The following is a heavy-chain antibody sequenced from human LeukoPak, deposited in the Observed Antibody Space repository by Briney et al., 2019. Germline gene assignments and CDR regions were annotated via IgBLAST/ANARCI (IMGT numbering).Heavy chain of an antibody. CDR3: ARDGGSAMPFDY. CDR2: IRQDGSDK. CDR1: GFTFSAYW. J-gene: IGHJ4*02. D-gene: IGHD2-2*01. Sequence: GGSLRLSCAASGFTFSAYWMSWVRQAPGKGLEWVANIRQDGSDKYYVDSVKGRFTISRDNAKNSLYLQMNSLRAEDTAVYYCARDGGSAMPFDYWSQGTLDTVSS. V-gene: IGHV3-7*01.